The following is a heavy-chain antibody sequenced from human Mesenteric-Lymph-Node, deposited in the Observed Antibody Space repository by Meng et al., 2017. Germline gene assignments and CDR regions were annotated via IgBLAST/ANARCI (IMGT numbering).Heavy chain of an antibody. J-gene: IGHJ4*02. CDR3: TRDLGGVPGSFFDF. CDR2: ISAYNGNR. D-gene: IGHD6-19*01. V-gene: IGHV1-18*01. Sequence: QVQLVQSGPEVKKPGASLQVSCKASGYTFTDFGISWVRQAPGQGLEWMGWISAYNGNRDYAQKFQGRVTMTTDTSTSTTYLELRNLGSDDTAVFYCTRDLGGVPGSFFDFWGQGTLVTVSS. CDR1: GYTFTDFG.